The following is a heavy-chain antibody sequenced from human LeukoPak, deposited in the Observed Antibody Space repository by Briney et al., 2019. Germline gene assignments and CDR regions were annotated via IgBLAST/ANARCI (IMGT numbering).Heavy chain of an antibody. J-gene: IGHJ6*03. V-gene: IGHV1-2*02. CDR3: ARGITIFGVIRPFYYYMDV. CDR1: GYTFTDYY. D-gene: IGHD3-3*01. CDR2: INPNSGGT. Sequence: GASVKVSCKASGYTFTDYYIHWMRQAPGQGLEWMGWINPNSGGTNYARKFQGRVTMTRDTSVTTAYMELSRLRSDDTAVYYYARGITIFGVIRPFYYYMDVWGKGTTVTVSS.